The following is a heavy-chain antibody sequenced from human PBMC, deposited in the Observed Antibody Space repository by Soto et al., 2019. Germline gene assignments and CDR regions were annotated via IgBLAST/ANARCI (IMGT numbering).Heavy chain of an antibody. Sequence: QLGGSLRLSCAASGFTFSSYDMHWVRQATGKGLEWVSAIGTAGDTYYPGSVKGRFTISRENAKNSLYLQMNSLRAGDTAVYYCARARKAVAGDTAGFYFDYWGQGTLVTVSS. D-gene: IGHD6-19*01. CDR2: IGTAGDT. CDR3: ARARKAVAGDTAGFYFDY. V-gene: IGHV3-13*01. J-gene: IGHJ4*02. CDR1: GFTFSSYD.